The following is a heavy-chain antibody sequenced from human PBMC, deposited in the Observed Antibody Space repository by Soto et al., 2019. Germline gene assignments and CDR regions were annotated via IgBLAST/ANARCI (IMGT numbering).Heavy chain of an antibody. CDR2: MNPDSGHA. D-gene: IGHD2-15*01. J-gene: IGHJ4*02. CDR3: ARRPHCSGGICYYGLDN. CDR1: GYTFTNSD. Sequence: ASVKVSCKASGYTFTNSDINWVRQAPGQGLEWMGWMNPDSGHAAYAQKFQGRVTLTTSTSTSTVYMEMRSLGSEDTAVYYCARRPHCSGGICYYGLDNWGQGTLVTVLL. V-gene: IGHV1-8*01.